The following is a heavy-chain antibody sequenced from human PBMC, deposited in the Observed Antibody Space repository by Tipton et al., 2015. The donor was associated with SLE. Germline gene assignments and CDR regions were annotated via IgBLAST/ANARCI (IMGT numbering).Heavy chain of an antibody. CDR3: ARDQEGTGWFDP. Sequence: SRVTISVDTSKNQFSLKLSSVTAADTAVYYCARDQEGTGWFDPWGQGTLVTVSS. J-gene: IGHJ5*02. D-gene: IGHD1-1*01. V-gene: IGHV4-59*01.